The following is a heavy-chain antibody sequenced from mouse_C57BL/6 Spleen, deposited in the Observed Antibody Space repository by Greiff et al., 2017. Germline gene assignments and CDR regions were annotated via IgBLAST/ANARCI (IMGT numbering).Heavy chain of an antibody. CDR3: ARDYYDYDGGYYYAMDY. CDR2: IDPANGNT. CDR1: GFNIKNTY. J-gene: IGHJ4*01. V-gene: IGHV14-3*01. D-gene: IGHD2-4*01. Sequence: EVMLVESVAELVRPGASVKLSCTASGFNIKNTYMHWVKQRPEQGLEWIGRIDPANGNTKYAPKFQGKATITADTSSNTAYLQLSSLTSEDTAIYYCARDYYDYDGGYYYAMDYWGQGTSVTVSS.